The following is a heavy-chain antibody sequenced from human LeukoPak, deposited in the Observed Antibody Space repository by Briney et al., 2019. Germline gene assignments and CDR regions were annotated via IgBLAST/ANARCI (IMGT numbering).Heavy chain of an antibody. Sequence: SETLSLTCAVYGGSFSGYYWSWIRQPPGKGLEWIGEINHSGSTNYNPSLKSRVTISVDTSKNQFSLKLSSVTAADTAMYYCAREYYGFLTLHYYFDYWGQGTLVTVSS. D-gene: IGHD3-9*01. J-gene: IGHJ4*02. CDR1: GGSFSGYY. V-gene: IGHV4-34*01. CDR3: AREYYGFLTLHYYFDY. CDR2: INHSGST.